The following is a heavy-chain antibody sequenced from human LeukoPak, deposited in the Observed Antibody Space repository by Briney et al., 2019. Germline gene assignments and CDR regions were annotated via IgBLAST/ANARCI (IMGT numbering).Heavy chain of an antibody. CDR1: GYTLTSYY. Sequence: ASVKVSCKVSGYTLTSYYMHWVRQAPGQGLEWMGIINPSGGSTSSAQKFQGRVTMTRDTSTSIVYMELSSLRSEDTAVYYCAREWVSGYYYGMDVWGQGTTVTVSS. CDR2: INPSGGST. V-gene: IGHV1-46*01. J-gene: IGHJ6*02. CDR3: AREWVSGYYYGMDV. D-gene: IGHD1-26*01.